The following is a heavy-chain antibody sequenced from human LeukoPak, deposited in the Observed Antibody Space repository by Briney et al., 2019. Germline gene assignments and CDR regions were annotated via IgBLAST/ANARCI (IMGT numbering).Heavy chain of an antibody. D-gene: IGHD4-17*01. CDR3: TKDMMSGDGDYVFDY. CDR1: GFTFADYA. Sequence: GRSLRLSCAASGFTFADYAMHWVRQTPGKGLEWVSTINWNSGHIDYADSVRGRFTISRDNAKNSLCLQMNSLRAEDSALYYCTKDMMSGDGDYVFDYWGRGTLVTVSS. V-gene: IGHV3-9*01. J-gene: IGHJ4*02. CDR2: INWNSGHI.